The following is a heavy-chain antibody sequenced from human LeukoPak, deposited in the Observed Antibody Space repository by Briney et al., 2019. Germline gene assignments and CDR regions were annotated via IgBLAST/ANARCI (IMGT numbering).Heavy chain of an antibody. Sequence: GGSLRLSCAASGFTFSSYSMNWVRQAPGKGLEWVSSISSSSSYIYYADSVKGRFTISRDIAKNSLYLQMNSLRAEDTAVYYCARDPYGMVAVAGAFDYWGQGTLVTVSS. CDR1: GFTFSSYS. D-gene: IGHD6-19*01. J-gene: IGHJ4*02. V-gene: IGHV3-21*01. CDR2: ISSSSSYI. CDR3: ARDPYGMVAVAGAFDY.